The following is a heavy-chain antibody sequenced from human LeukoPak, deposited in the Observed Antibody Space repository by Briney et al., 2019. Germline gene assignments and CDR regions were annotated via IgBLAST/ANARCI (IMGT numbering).Heavy chain of an antibody. CDR2: ISASGAST. D-gene: IGHD3-22*01. CDR1: GFTFSSYA. V-gene: IGHV3-23*01. CDR3: GKDYYDNSMSPQVFDY. J-gene: IGHJ4*02. Sequence: PGGSLRLSCAASGFTFSSYAMSWVRQAPGKGLGWVSSISASGASTYYADSVQGRFTISRDNSKNTLYFQMNSLRAEDTAVFYCGKDYYDNSMSPQVFDYWGQGTLVTVSS.